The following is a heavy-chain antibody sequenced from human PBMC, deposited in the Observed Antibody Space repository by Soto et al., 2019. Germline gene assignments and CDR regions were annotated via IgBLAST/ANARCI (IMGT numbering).Heavy chain of an antibody. Sequence: EVQLVESGGGLVQPGGSLRLSCAASGFTFSSYWMHWVRQAPGKGLVWVSRINSDGSSTSYADSVKGRFTISRDNAKNTLYLQMNSLRAEDTAVYYCARERHPLDIVVVPAAMNPSDYYYYGMDVWGQGTTVTVSS. J-gene: IGHJ6*02. CDR2: INSDGSST. CDR1: GFTFSSYW. V-gene: IGHV3-74*01. CDR3: ARERHPLDIVVVPAAMNPSDYYYYGMDV. D-gene: IGHD2-2*03.